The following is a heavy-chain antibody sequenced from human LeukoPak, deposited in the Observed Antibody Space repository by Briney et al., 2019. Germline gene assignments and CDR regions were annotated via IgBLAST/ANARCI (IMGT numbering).Heavy chain of an antibody. V-gene: IGHV3-66*01. J-gene: IGHJ4*02. CDR3: ARGHYYFDY. Sequence: PGGSLRLSCAASGVTVNNNYMTWVRQAPGKGLEWVSVTYSGGSTYYADSVKGRFTISRDNSKNTLYLQMNSLRAEDTAVYYCARGHYYFDYWGQGTLVTVSS. CDR2: TYSGGST. CDR1: GVTVNNNY.